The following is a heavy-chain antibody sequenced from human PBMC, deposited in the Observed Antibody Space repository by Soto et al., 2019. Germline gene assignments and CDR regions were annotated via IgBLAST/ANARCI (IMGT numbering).Heavy chain of an antibody. CDR2: ISYDGSNK. CDR1: GFTFSRYG. CDR3: AKDGSSGWYRGIDY. V-gene: IGHV3-30*18. J-gene: IGHJ4*02. D-gene: IGHD6-19*01. Sequence: GGSLRLPCAASGFTFSRYGMHWVRQAPGKGLEWVAVISYDGSNKYYADSVKGRFTISRDNSKNTLYLQMNSLRAEDTAVYYCAKDGSSGWYRGIDYWGQGTLVTVSS.